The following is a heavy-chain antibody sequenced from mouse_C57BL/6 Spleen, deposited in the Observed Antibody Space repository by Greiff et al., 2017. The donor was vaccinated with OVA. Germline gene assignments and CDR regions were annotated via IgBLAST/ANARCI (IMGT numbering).Heavy chain of an antibody. J-gene: IGHJ4*01. CDR2: ISGGGSYT. CDR1: GFTFSSYA. CDR3: AREAFHAMDY. V-gene: IGHV5-4*01. Sequence: EVKLVESGGGLVKPGGSLKLSCAASGFTFSSYAMSWVRQTPEKRLEWVATISGGGSYTYYPDNVTGRFTIARDNAKHNLYLQMSHLKSEDTAMYYCAREAFHAMDYWGQGTSVTVSS.